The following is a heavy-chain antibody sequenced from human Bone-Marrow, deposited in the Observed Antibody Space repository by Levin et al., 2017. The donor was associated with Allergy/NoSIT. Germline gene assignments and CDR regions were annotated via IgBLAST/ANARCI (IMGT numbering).Heavy chain of an antibody. V-gene: IGHV4-30-4*01. CDR2: IYYSGST. CDR1: GGSISSGDYY. Sequence: SETLSLTCTVSGGSISSGDYYWSWIRQPPGKGLEWIGYIYYSGSTYYNPSLKSRVTISVDTSKNQFSLKLSSVTAADTAVYYCARGVGYYDSSGDYWGQGTLVTVSS. D-gene: IGHD3-22*01. CDR3: ARGVGYYDSSGDY. J-gene: IGHJ4*02.